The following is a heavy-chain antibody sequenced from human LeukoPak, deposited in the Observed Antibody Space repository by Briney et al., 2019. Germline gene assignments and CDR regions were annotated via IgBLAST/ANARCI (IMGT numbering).Heavy chain of an antibody. CDR1: GFTFSSYS. Sequence: GGSLRLSCAASGFTFSSYSMNWVRQAPGRGLEWVSSISSSSSYIYYADSVKGRFTISRDNAKNSLYLQMNSLRAEDTAVYYCARDTYYYGSGSYYWGQGTLVTVSS. V-gene: IGHV3-21*01. J-gene: IGHJ4*02. CDR2: ISSSSSYI. CDR3: ARDTYYYGSGSYY. D-gene: IGHD3-10*01.